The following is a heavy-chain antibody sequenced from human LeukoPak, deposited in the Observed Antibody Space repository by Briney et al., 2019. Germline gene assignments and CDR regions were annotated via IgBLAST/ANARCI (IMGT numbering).Heavy chain of an antibody. V-gene: IGHV4-39*01. J-gene: IGHJ6*02. CDR2: IYYSGST. CDR3: ARHFRPSGPDIVVVPAVIYCGMDV. Sequence: SETLSLTCTVSGGSISSSSYYWGWIRQPPGKGLEWIGSIYYSGSTYYNPSLKSRVTISVDTSKNQFSLKLSSVTAADTAVYYRARHFRPSGPDIVVVPAVIYCGMDVWGQGTTVTVSS. CDR1: GGSISSSSYY. D-gene: IGHD2-2*01.